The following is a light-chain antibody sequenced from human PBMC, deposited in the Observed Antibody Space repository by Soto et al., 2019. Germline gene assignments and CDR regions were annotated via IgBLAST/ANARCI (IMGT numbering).Light chain of an antibody. CDR1: QSISSY. CDR2: AAS. CDR3: QHSYRTPT. Sequence: DIQMTQSPSSLSASVGDRVTITCRASQSISSYLNWYQQKPGKAPKLLIYAASSLQSGLPSRFSGSGSGTDFTITSSSLPHEYFATYYCQHSYRTPTFGQGTKLEIK. J-gene: IGKJ2*01. V-gene: IGKV1-39*01.